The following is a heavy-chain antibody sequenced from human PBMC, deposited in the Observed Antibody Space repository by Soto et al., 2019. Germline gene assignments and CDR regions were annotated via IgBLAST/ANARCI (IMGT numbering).Heavy chain of an antibody. CDR3: ARPLPDTAMVLPPDY. Sequence: QLQLQESGPGLVKPSETLSLTCTVSGGSISSSSYYWGWIRQPPGKGLEWIGSIYYSGSTYYNPSLKSRVTISVDTSKNQFSLKLSSVTAADTAVYYCARPLPDTAMVLPPDYWGQGTLVTVSS. CDR2: IYYSGST. CDR1: GGSISSSSYY. J-gene: IGHJ4*02. V-gene: IGHV4-39*01. D-gene: IGHD5-18*01.